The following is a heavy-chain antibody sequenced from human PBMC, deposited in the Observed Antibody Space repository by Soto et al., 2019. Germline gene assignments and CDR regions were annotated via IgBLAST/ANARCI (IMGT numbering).Heavy chain of an antibody. CDR3: ARVLARTTAAFGI. J-gene: IGHJ3*02. CDR2: IIPIFGTA. V-gene: IGHV1-69*13. Sequence: SVKVSCKASGGTFSSYAISWVRQAPGQGLEWMGGIIPIFGTANYAQKLQGRVTITADESTSTAYMELSSLRSGDTAVYYCARVLARTTAAFGIWGQGTMVTVSS. CDR1: GGTFSSYA. D-gene: IGHD4-17*01.